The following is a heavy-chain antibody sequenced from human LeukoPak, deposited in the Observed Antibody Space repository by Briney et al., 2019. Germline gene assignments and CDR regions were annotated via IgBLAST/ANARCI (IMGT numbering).Heavy chain of an antibody. CDR2: IYYSGST. J-gene: IGHJ5*02. D-gene: IGHD5-12*01. CDR1: GGSISSYY. CDR3: ARETLISGYSGLPVGWFDP. Sequence: SETLSLTCTVSGGSISSYYWSWIRQPPGKGLEWIGYIYYSGSTNYNPSLKSRVTISVDTSKNQFSLKLSSVTAADTAVYYCARETLISGYSGLPVGWFDPWGQGTLVTVSS. V-gene: IGHV4-59*01.